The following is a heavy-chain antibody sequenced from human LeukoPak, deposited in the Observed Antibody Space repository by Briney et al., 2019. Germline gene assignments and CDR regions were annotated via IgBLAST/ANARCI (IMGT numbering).Heavy chain of an antibody. V-gene: IGHV3-30*02. CDR2: IRYDGSNK. CDR1: GFTFSSYG. Sequence: GGSLRLSCAASGFTFSSYGTHWVRQAPGKGLEGVAFIRYDGSNKYYADSVKGRFTISRDNSKNTLYLQMNSLRAEDTAVYYCAKPMYSSGPFVDYWGQGTLVTVSS. D-gene: IGHD6-19*01. CDR3: AKPMYSSGPFVDY. J-gene: IGHJ4*02.